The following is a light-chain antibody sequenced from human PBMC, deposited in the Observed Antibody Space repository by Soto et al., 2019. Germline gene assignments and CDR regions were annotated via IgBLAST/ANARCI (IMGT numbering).Light chain of an antibody. J-gene: IGKJ1*01. CDR1: QSISDT. Sequence: EIAMTQSPATLSVSPGGRATLSCRASQSISDTLAWYQQKPGQAPRLLIYGASKRATGFPARFSGSGSGTDFTLTISSLQSEDFAVYYCQQYDSSPRTFGQGTKVDIK. CDR3: QQYDSSPRT. V-gene: IGKV3-15*01. CDR2: GAS.